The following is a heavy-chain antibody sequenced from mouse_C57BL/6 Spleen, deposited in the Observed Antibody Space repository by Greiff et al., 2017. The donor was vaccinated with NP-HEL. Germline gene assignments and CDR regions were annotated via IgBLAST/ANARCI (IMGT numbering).Heavy chain of an antibody. D-gene: IGHD2-1*01. Sequence: EVQLVESGGGLVQPKGSLKLSCAASGFTFNTYAMHWVRQAPGKGLEWVARIRSKSSNYATYYADSVKDRFTISRDDSQSMLYLQMNNLKTEDTAMYYCVRERGIYYGNYVGLFFDYWGQGTTLTVSS. CDR2: IRSKSSNYAT. J-gene: IGHJ2*01. CDR1: GFTFNTYA. CDR3: VRERGIYYGNYVGLFFDY. V-gene: IGHV10-3*01.